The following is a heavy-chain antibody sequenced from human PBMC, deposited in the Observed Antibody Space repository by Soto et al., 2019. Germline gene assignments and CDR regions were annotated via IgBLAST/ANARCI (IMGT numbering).Heavy chain of an antibody. Sequence: EVQLVESGGGVVRPGGSLRLSCAASGVTFDDYVLSWVRQAPGKGLEWVSGINWNGGSTRYADSVKGRFTISIDNAKNALYLQMNSLRAEDTALYYCASGIVGATTYGMDVWGQGTTVTVSS. D-gene: IGHD1-26*01. J-gene: IGHJ6*02. CDR2: INWNGGST. V-gene: IGHV3-20*04. CDR1: GVTFDDYV. CDR3: ASGIVGATTYGMDV.